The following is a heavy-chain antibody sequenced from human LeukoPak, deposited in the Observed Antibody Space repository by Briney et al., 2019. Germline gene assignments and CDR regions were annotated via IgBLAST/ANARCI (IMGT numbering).Heavy chain of an antibody. D-gene: IGHD5-24*01. Sequence: KPSETLSLTCTVSGGSISGYYWSWIRQPPGKGLEWIGSIYYRGNTNYNPSLKSRVTISVDTSKYQFSLKLRSVTTADTAVCYCARAPDGYNLGGDYWGQGTLVTVSS. CDR1: GGSISGYY. CDR3: ARAPDGYNLGGDY. V-gene: IGHV4-59*01. J-gene: IGHJ4*02. CDR2: IYYRGNT.